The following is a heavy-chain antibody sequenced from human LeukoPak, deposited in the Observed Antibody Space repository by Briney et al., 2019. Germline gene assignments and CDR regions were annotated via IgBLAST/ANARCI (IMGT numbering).Heavy chain of an antibody. Sequence: PGGSMRPSCAASGFKFRDYHMSWIRQPPGMGREWVSSIDTSGTTRFFADSVRGRFAITRESAQNSLYLQMNSLRAEDTAIYYCAKAPDYNSRNGDTGHNWFDPWGQGTLVTVS. D-gene: IGHD2/OR15-2a*01. V-gene: IGHV3-11*04. CDR2: IDTSGTTR. CDR1: GFKFRDYH. J-gene: IGHJ5*02. CDR3: AKAPDYNSRNGDTGHNWFDP.